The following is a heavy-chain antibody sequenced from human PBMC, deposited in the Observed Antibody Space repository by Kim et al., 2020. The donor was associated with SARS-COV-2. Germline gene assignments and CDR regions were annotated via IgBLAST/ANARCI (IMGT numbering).Heavy chain of an antibody. CDR3: ARRENYGSGSHSDY. CDR1: GYSFSSYW. V-gene: IGHV5-10-1*01. J-gene: IGHJ4*02. D-gene: IGHD3-10*01. Sequence: GESLKISCKGSGYSFSSYWITWVRQMPGKGLEWMGGIDPSDSYTNYSPSFQGHVTISTDKSISTAYLQWSSLKASDTAMYYCARRENYGSGSHSDYWGQGTLVTVSS. CDR2: IDPSDSYT.